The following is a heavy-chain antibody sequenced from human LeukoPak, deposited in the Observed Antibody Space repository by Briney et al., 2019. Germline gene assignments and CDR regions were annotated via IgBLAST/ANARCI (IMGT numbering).Heavy chain of an antibody. CDR2: LSGSGGNT. CDR1: GITISNYG. CDR3: AKRYAVEYYFDY. V-gene: IGHV3-23*01. D-gene: IGHD6-19*01. J-gene: IGHJ4*02. Sequence: PGGSLRLSCAVSGITISNYGMSWVRQTPGKGLEWVSALSGSGGNTYYADSVKGRFTISRDNSKNTLYLQMNSLRAEDTAVYYCAKRYAVEYYFDYWGQGTLVTVSS.